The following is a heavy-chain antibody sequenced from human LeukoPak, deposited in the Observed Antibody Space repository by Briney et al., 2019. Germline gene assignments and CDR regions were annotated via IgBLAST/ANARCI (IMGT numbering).Heavy chain of an antibody. Sequence: ASVKVSCKASGYTFTNYYIHWVRQAPGQGLEWMGIINPSGGSTSYTQKFQGRVTMTRDTSTSTVYMELSSLRSEDTAVYYCARTYDPSGNILLPGGYWGRGTLVTVSS. V-gene: IGHV1-46*01. CDR2: INPSGGST. CDR1: GYTFTNYY. J-gene: IGHJ4*02. CDR3: ARTYDPSGNILLPGGY. D-gene: IGHD3-22*01.